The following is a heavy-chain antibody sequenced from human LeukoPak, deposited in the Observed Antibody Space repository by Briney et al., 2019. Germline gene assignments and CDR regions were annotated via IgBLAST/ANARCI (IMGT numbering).Heavy chain of an antibody. D-gene: IGHD3-10*01. CDR2: ISYDGSNK. CDR1: GFTFSSYA. J-gene: IGHJ4*02. CDR3: AKGGELTSYYFDY. Sequence: PGRSLRLSCAASGFTFSSYAMHWVRQAPGKGLEWVAVISYDGSNKYYADSVKGRFTISRDNSKNTLYLQMNSLRAEDTAVYYCAKGGELTSYYFDYWGQGTLATVSS. V-gene: IGHV3-30*04.